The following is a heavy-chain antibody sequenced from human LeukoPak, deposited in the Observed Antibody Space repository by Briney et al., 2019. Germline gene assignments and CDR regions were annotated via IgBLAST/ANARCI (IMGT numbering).Heavy chain of an antibody. V-gene: IGHV4-59*01. Sequence: SETLSLTCTVSGGSISSYYWSWIRQPPGKGLEWIGYIYYSGSTNYNPSLKSRVTISVDTSKNQFSLKLSSVTAADTAVYYCARVEDFMGLYYFDYWGQGTLVTVSS. CDR2: IYYSGST. D-gene: IGHD3/OR15-3a*01. CDR1: GGSISSYY. J-gene: IGHJ4*02. CDR3: ARVEDFMGLYYFDY.